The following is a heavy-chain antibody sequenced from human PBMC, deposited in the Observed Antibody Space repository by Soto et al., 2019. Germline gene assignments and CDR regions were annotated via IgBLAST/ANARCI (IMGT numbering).Heavy chain of an antibody. J-gene: IGHJ3*01. V-gene: IGHV5-51*01. D-gene: IGHD2-21*02. Sequence: PGESLKMSCNGSGYTFTRNWICWVRQMPGKGLEWMGIIFPIDSDTRYSPSSQGQVTISADNSISTAYLQWSSLKASDTAIYYCATPGGRDFNAFDVWGQGTMVTVSS. CDR1: GYTFTRNW. CDR3: ATPGGRDFNAFDV. CDR2: IFPIDSDT.